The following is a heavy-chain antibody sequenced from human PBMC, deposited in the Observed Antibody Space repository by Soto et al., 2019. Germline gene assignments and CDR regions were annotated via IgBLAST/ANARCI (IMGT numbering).Heavy chain of an antibody. J-gene: IGHJ4*02. CDR3: ARDYYDSSGYYALFDY. CDR1: GFTFSSYS. V-gene: IGHV3-48*01. CDR2: ISSSSSTI. Sequence: PGGSLRLYCAASGFTFSSYSMNWVRQAPGKGLEWVSYISSSSSTIYYADSVKGRFTISRDNAKNSLYLQMNSLRAEDTAVYYCARDYYDSSGYYALFDYWGQGTLVTVSS. D-gene: IGHD3-22*01.